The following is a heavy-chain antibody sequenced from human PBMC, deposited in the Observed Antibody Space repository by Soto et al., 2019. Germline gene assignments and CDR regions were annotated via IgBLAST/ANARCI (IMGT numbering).Heavy chain of an antibody. Sequence: EVQLLESGGGLIQPGGSLRLSCAASGFTFGDYAMSWVRQAPGKGLEWVATVTGSATNIYYTDSVKGRFAVYRYNSRVTLYLQTNRLSAEDTAVYYCAKGGATYGLLTHDYWGQGTLVTVSS. D-gene: IGHD3-9*01. CDR3: AKGGATYGLLTHDY. J-gene: IGHJ4*02. CDR2: VTGSATNI. CDR1: GFTFGDYA. V-gene: IGHV3-23*01.